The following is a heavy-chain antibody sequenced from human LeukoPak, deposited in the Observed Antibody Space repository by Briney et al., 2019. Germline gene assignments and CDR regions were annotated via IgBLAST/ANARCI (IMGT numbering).Heavy chain of an antibody. Sequence: PGGSLRLSCAASGFTFSGYWMHWVRQAPGKGLVWVSRINSDGSSTTYADSVKGRFTISRDNAKNTLYLQMNSLRAEDTAVCYCAREDAVAGTQINWFDPWGQGTLVTVSS. CDR1: GFTFSGYW. J-gene: IGHJ5*02. V-gene: IGHV3-74*01. CDR2: INSDGSST. D-gene: IGHD6-19*01. CDR3: AREDAVAGTQINWFDP.